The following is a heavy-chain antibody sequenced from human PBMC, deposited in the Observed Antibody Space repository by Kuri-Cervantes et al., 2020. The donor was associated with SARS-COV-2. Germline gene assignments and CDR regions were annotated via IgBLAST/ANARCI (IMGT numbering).Heavy chain of an antibody. Sequence: SQTLSLTCAVYGGSFSGYYWIWIRQPPGKGLEWIGEINHSGSTNYNPSLKSRVTISVDTSKNQFSLKLSSVTAADTAVYYCARHGVTMVRGVIYAFDIWGQGTMVTVSS. CDR1: GGSFSGYY. V-gene: IGHV4-34*01. J-gene: IGHJ3*02. CDR3: ARHGVTMVRGVIYAFDI. D-gene: IGHD3-10*01. CDR2: INHSGST.